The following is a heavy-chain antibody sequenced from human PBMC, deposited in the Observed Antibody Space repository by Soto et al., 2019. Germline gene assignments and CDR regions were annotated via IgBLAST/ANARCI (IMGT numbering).Heavy chain of an antibody. J-gene: IGHJ5*02. Sequence: PSETLSLTCTVSGRPVSSGGYYWTWIRQHPGRGLEWIGYIYHIGSPYYNPSLENRVTISLDTSKNQFSLNLTSVTAADTASCYCVGDRGLDSSELCFGTWGQGTLVAVSS. CDR3: VGDRGLDSSELCFGT. V-gene: IGHV4-31*03. D-gene: IGHD3-22*01. CDR2: IYHIGSP. CDR1: GRPVSSGGYY.